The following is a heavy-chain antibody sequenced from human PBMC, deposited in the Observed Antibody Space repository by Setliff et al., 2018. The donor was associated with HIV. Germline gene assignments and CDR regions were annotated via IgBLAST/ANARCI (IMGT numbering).Heavy chain of an antibody. CDR2: IVASSTNI. J-gene: IGHJ4*02. CDR1: GESSNNDA. Sequence: PSETLSLTCAVFGESSNNDAWTWIRQPPGKGLEWVSSIVASSTNIYYADSVRGRFTVSRDNAKDSLYLQMDSLRAEETAVYYRARGAYGYYFDYWGQGALVTVSS. V-gene: IGHV3-21*01. D-gene: IGHD4-17*01. CDR3: ARGAYGYYFDY.